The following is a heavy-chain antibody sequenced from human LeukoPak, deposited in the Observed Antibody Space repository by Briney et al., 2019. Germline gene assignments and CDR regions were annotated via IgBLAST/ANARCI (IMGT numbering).Heavy chain of an antibody. D-gene: IGHD2-15*01. J-gene: IGHJ4*02. CDR2: IISNGGNT. V-gene: IGHV3-64*01. Sequence: TGGSLRLSCAASGFTFSSYSMHWVRQAPGKGLEYVSGIISNGGNTYYANSVKGRFTISRDNSKNTLYLQMDSLRAEDMAVYYCARVLFRGGHDYWGQGTLVTVSS. CDR1: GFTFSSYS. CDR3: ARVLFRGGHDY.